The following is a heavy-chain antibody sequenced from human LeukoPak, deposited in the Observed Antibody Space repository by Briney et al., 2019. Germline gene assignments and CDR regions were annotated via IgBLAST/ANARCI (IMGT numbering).Heavy chain of an antibody. Sequence: GGSLRLSCAASGFTFRSYDTHWVRQAPGKGLEWVAVISYDGSNKYYADFVKGRFTISRDNSKNTLYLQVNSLRVEDTALYYCAKDSGSSSGYESWFDPWGQGTLVTVSS. CDR3: AKDSGSSSGYESWFDP. CDR1: GFTFRSYD. CDR2: ISYDGSNK. D-gene: IGHD5-12*01. V-gene: IGHV3-30*18. J-gene: IGHJ5*02.